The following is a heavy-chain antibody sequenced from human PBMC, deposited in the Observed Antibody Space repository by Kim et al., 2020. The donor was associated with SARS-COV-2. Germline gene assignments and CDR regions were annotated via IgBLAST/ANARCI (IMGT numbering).Heavy chain of an antibody. CDR2: IIPIFGTA. Sequence: SVKVSCKASGGTFSSYAISWVRQAPGQGLEWMGGIIPIFGTANYAQKFQGRVTITADESTSTAYMELSSLRSEDTAVYYCARDVGGSGSYYPFDYWGQGTLVTVSS. J-gene: IGHJ4*02. CDR1: GGTFSSYA. CDR3: ARDVGGSGSYYPFDY. D-gene: IGHD3-10*01. V-gene: IGHV1-69*13.